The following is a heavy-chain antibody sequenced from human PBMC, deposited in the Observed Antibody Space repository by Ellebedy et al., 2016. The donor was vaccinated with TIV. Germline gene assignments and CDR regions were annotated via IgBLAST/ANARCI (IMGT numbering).Heavy chain of an antibody. CDR1: GFTFDDYA. V-gene: IGHV3-9*01. D-gene: IGHD1-26*01. Sequence: GGSLRLSXAASGFTFDDYAMHWVRQAPGKGLEWVSGISWNSGSIGYADSVKGRFTISRDNAKNSLYLQMNSLRAEDTALYYCAKDNQWELRHWYFDLWGRGTLVTVSS. CDR3: AKDNQWELRHWYFDL. CDR2: ISWNSGSI. J-gene: IGHJ2*01.